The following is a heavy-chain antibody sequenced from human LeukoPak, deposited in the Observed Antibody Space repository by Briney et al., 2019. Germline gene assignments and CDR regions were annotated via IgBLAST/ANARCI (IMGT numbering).Heavy chain of an antibody. CDR3: ARAVGYSYYYYYYYMDV. D-gene: IGHD2-15*01. Sequence: SETLSLTCAVYGGSFSGYYWSWIRQPPGKGLEWIGEINHSGSTNYNPSLKSRVTISGDTSKNQFSLKLSSVTAADTAVYYCARAVGYSYYYYYYYMDVWGKGTTVTVSS. V-gene: IGHV4-34*01. CDR2: INHSGST. CDR1: GGSFSGYY. J-gene: IGHJ6*03.